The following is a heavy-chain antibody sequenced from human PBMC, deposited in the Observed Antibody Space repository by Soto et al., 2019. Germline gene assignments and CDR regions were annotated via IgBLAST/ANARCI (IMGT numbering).Heavy chain of an antibody. V-gene: IGHV4-34*01. Sequence: PSETVSLTGAVSGGSYSGYYWGWARQPPGKGLEWSGDINETGGSNHNPSLKSRVMISVDTSKTQFSLTVTSVTAADPAVYYCVREVGYYSATRRNLYFGSWGPGTLVIV. CDR1: GGSYSGYY. J-gene: IGHJ4*02. CDR2: INETGGS. CDR3: VREVGYYSATRRNLYFGS. D-gene: IGHD2-15*01.